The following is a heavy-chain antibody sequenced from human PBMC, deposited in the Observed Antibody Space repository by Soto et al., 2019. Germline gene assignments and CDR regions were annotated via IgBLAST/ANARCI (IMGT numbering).Heavy chain of an antibody. Sequence: GGSLRLSCAASGFTFSSYSMNWVRQAPGKGLEWVSSISSSSSYIYYADSVKGRFTISRDNAKNSLYLQMNSLRAEDTAVYYCARGDYDILTGPDYYYYGMDAWGQGTTVTVSS. D-gene: IGHD3-9*01. CDR3: ARGDYDILTGPDYYYYGMDA. CDR2: ISSSSSYI. CDR1: GFTFSSYS. V-gene: IGHV3-21*01. J-gene: IGHJ6*02.